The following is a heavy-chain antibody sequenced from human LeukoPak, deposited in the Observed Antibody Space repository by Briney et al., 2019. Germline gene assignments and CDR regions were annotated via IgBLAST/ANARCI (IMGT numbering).Heavy chain of an antibody. CDR3: ARIGGGSWRNPGYWFDP. Sequence: NTSETLSLTCAVSGASISSASDYWGWIRQPPGKGLEWLGSIYYGGSTYDNPSLRSRVTISVDTSKNQFSLELTSVTAADTAVYYCARIGGGSWRNPGYWFDPWGQGNLVTVSS. J-gene: IGHJ5*02. V-gene: IGHV4-39*01. CDR1: GASISSASDY. CDR2: IYYGGST. D-gene: IGHD2-15*01.